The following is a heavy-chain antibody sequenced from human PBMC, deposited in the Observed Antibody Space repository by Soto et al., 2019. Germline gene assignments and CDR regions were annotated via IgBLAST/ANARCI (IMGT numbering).Heavy chain of an antibody. Sequence: TLSLTCTVSGGSISSGGYYWSWIRQHPGKGLEWIGYIYYSGSTYYNPSLKSRVTVSVDTSKNQFSLKLSSVTAADTAVYYCARDPRPYGSGSYYKPYYYGMDVWGQGTTVTVSS. D-gene: IGHD3-10*01. CDR3: ARDPRPYGSGSYYKPYYYGMDV. CDR2: IYYSGST. CDR1: GGSISSGGYY. J-gene: IGHJ6*02. V-gene: IGHV4-31*03.